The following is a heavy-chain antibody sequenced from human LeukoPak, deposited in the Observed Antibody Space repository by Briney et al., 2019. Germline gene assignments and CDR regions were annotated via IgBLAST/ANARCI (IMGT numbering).Heavy chain of an antibody. D-gene: IGHD6-13*01. Sequence: GGSLRLSCAASGFTFSTYWMSWVRQARGKGREWVANIKQDGSEKYHVDSVKGRFTISRDNAKNSLYLQMNSLRAEDTAMYYCERDSAGNDYWGQGTLVTVSS. J-gene: IGHJ4*02. CDR1: GFTFSTYW. CDR3: ERDSAGNDY. CDR2: IKQDGSEK. V-gene: IGHV3-7*01.